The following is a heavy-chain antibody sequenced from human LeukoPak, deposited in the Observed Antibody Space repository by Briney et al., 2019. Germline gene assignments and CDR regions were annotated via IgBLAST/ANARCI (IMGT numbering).Heavy chain of an antibody. Sequence: PLETLSLTCTVSGGSISSGSYYWSWIRQPAGKGLEWIGRIYTSGSTNYNPSLKSRVTISVDTSKNQFSLQLSSVTAADTAVYYCARDRTYYDSTDATGGSDYYYYGMDVWGQGTTVTVSS. CDR1: GGSISSGSYY. D-gene: IGHD3-3*01. J-gene: IGHJ6*02. CDR3: ARDRTYYDSTDATGGSDYYYYGMDV. CDR2: IYTSGST. V-gene: IGHV4-61*02.